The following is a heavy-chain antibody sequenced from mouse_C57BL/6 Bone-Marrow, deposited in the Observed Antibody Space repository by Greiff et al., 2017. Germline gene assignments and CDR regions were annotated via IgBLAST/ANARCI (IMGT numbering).Heavy chain of an antibody. CDR1: GFTFSSYG. CDR3: ARHEVITTVVATGMDY. J-gene: IGHJ4*01. CDR2: ISSGGSYT. D-gene: IGHD1-1*01. Sequence: EVKLVESGGDLVKPGGSLKLSCAASGFTFSSYGMSWVRQTPDKRLEWVATISSGGSYTYYPDSVKGRFTISRDNAKNTLYLQMSSLKSEDTAMYYCARHEVITTVVATGMDYSGQGTSVTVSS. V-gene: IGHV5-6*01.